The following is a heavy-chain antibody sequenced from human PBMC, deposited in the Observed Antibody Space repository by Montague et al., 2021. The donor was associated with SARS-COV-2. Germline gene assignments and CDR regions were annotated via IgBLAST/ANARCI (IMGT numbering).Heavy chain of an antibody. V-gene: IGHV2-70*01. CDR3: ARMSYDILTGYYTAFDY. J-gene: IGHJ4*02. CDR1: GFSPSTSGMC. D-gene: IGHD3-9*01. CDR2: IDWDDDK. Sequence: PALVKPTQTLTLTCTFSGFSPSTSGMCVSWIRQPPGKALEWLALIDWDDDKYYSTSLKTRLTISKDTSKNQVVLTMTNMDPVDTATYYCARMSYDILTGYYTAFDYWGQGTLVTVSS.